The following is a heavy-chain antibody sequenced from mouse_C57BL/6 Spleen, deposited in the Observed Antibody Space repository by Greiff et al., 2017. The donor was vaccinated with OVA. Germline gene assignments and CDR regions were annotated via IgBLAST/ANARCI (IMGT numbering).Heavy chain of an antibody. Sequence: EVQLVESEAGLVQPGSSMTLSCTASGFTFSDYYMAWVRQAPEKGLEWVAKINYDGSSTYYMDFLKSRFIISRDNAKHILYLQMSSLKSENAASYCCAGGQLSGSFDYWGQGTSLTVSS. CDR1: GFTFSDYY. CDR3: AGGQLSGSFDY. D-gene: IGHD3-3*01. V-gene: IGHV5-16*01. J-gene: IGHJ2*02. CDR2: INYDGSST.